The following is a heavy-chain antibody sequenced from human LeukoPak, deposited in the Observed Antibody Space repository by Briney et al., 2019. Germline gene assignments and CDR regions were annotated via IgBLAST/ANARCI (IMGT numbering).Heavy chain of an antibody. CDR1: GGSISSYY. V-gene: IGHV4-59*08. J-gene: IGHJ5*01. Sequence: PSETLSLTCTVSGGSISSYYWSWIRQPPGKGLEWIGYMYYSGSPNYNPSLKSRVTISVDRSTNQLSLKLSSVTAADTAVYYCARHGEQQLVRRWFDSWGQGTLVIVSS. D-gene: IGHD6-13*01. CDR2: MYYSGSP. CDR3: ARHGEQQLVRRWFDS.